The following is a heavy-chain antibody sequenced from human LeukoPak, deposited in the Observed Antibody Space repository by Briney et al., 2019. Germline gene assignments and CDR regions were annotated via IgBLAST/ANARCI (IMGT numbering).Heavy chain of an antibody. CDR3: ARGYPPGTPFDY. V-gene: IGHV4-31*03. CDR2: IYYSGST. CDR1: GGSISSGGYY. Sequence: PSQTLSLTCTVSGGSISSGGYYWSWIRQHPGKGLERIGYIYYSGSTYYNPSLKSRVTISVDTSKNQFSLKLGSVTAADTAVYYCARGYPPGTPFDYWGQGTLVTVSS. J-gene: IGHJ4*02. D-gene: IGHD5-18*01.